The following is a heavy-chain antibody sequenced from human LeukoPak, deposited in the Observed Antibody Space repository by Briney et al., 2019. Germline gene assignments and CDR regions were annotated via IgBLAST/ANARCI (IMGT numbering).Heavy chain of an antibody. D-gene: IGHD5-12*01. J-gene: IGHJ4*02. V-gene: IGHV3-30-3*01. CDR1: GFTFSSYA. Sequence: GGSLRLSCAASGFTFSSYAMHWVRQAPGKGLEWVAVISYDGSNKYYADSVKGRFTISRDNSKNTLYLQMNSLGAEDTAVYYCASTWGLSGYDLIRDYWGQGTLVTVSS. CDR2: ISYDGSNK. CDR3: ASTWGLSGYDLIRDY.